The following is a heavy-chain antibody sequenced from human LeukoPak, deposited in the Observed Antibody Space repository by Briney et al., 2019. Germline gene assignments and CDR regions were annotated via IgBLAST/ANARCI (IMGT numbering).Heavy chain of an antibody. J-gene: IGHJ4*02. CDR2: INTDGSST. D-gene: IGHD5-18*01. V-gene: IGHV3-74*01. CDR3: ARDGGYTYGYFDY. CDR1: GFTFSDNR. Sequence: GGSLRLSCAASGFTFSDNRMHWVRQAPGKGLVWVSRINTDGSSTAYADSVKGRFTISRDNAKNTLYLQMNRLRAEDTAVYYCARDGGYTYGYFDYWGQGTLVTVSS.